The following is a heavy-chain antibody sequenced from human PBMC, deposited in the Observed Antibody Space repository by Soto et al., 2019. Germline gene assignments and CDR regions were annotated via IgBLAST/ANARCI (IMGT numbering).Heavy chain of an antibody. V-gene: IGHV6-1*01. Sequence: SQTLSLTCAISGDSVSSNSAAWNWIRQSPSRGLEWLGRTYYRSKWYNDYAVSVKSRITINPDTSKNQFSLQLNSVTPEDTAVYYCARVERGPTRGEQAAPYYFDYWGQGTLVTVSS. J-gene: IGHJ4*02. CDR1: GDSVSSNSAA. D-gene: IGHD2-15*01. CDR3: ARVERGPTRGEQAAPYYFDY. CDR2: TYYRSKWYN.